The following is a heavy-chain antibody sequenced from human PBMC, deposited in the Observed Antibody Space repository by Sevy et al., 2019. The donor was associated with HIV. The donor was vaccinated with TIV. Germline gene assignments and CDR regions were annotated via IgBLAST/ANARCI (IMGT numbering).Heavy chain of an antibody. V-gene: IGHV1-69*13. Sequence: ASVKVSCKASGGTFSSFAISWVRQAPGQGLEWMVGIIPIFGTANYAQKFQGRVTITADESTSTAYMELSSLRSDDTAVYYCARAGDYGDYNGAYYYYGMDVWGQGTTVTVSS. J-gene: IGHJ6*02. D-gene: IGHD4-17*01. CDR3: ARAGDYGDYNGAYYYYGMDV. CDR2: IIPIFGTA. CDR1: GGTFSSFA.